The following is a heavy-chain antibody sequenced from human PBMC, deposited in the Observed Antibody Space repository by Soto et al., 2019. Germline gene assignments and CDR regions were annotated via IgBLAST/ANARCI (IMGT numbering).Heavy chain of an antibody. J-gene: IGHJ4*02. CDR1: GFSFSSYA. CDR2: ISGSGDNT. CDR3: AKANRANIAAAYTLGFDY. D-gene: IGHD6-13*01. Sequence: VQLLESGGGLVQPGGSLRLSCAASGFSFSSYAMSWVRQAPGKGLEWVSAISGSGDNTYYADSVKGRFSISRDNSKNTLYLQMNSLRAEDTAVYYCAKANRANIAAAYTLGFDYWGQGTLVTVSS. V-gene: IGHV3-23*01.